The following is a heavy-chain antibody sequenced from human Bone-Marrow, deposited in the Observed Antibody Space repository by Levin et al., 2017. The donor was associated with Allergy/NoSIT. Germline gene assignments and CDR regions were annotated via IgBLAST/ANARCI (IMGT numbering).Heavy chain of an antibody. CDR3: ATGRYNFWSGFDA. CDR2: FDPEDNET. J-gene: IGHJ4*02. D-gene: IGHD3-3*01. CDR1: GYTLSELS. Sequence: ASVKVSCKVSGYTLSELSIHWVRQAPGKGLEWMGGFDPEDNETIYAQKFQGRVTMTEDTSTDTAYMELRSLISEDTAVYYCATGRYNFWSGFDAWGQGTLVTVSS. V-gene: IGHV1-24*01.